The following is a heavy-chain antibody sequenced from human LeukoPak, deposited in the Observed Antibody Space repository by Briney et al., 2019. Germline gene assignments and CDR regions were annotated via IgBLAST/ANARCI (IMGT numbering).Heavy chain of an antibody. CDR2: INPNSGGT. D-gene: IGHD3-16*02. J-gene: IGHJ5*02. Sequence: ASVKVSCKASGYTFTGYYMHWVRQAPGQGLEWMGWINPNSGGTNYAQKFQGRVTMTRDTSISTAYMELSRLRSDDTAVYYCAREESENDYVWGSYRYERENWFDPWGQGTLVTVSS. CDR1: GYTFTGYY. CDR3: AREESENDYVWGSYRYERENWFDP. V-gene: IGHV1-2*02.